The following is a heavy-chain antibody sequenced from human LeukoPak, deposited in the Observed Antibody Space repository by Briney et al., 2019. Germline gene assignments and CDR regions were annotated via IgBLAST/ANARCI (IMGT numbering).Heavy chain of an antibody. CDR3: ARVHLAAAVHYYYYMDV. CDR1: GGSISSSSYY. D-gene: IGHD6-13*01. V-gene: IGHV4-39*07. J-gene: IGHJ6*03. CDR2: IYYSGST. Sequence: SETLSLTCTVSGGSISSSSYYWGWIRQPPGKGLEWIGSIYYSGSTYYNPSLKSRVTISVDTSKNQFSLKLSSVTAADTAVYYCARVHLAAAVHYYYYMDVWGKGTTVTISS.